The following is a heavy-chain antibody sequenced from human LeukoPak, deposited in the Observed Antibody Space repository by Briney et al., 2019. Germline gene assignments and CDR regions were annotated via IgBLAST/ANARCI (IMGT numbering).Heavy chain of an antibody. CDR3: AKDHEDYDSSGYGLFDY. J-gene: IGHJ4*02. CDR1: GFTFSSYA. V-gene: IGHV3-30*04. CDR2: ISYDGSNK. D-gene: IGHD3-22*01. Sequence: GGSLRLSCAASGFTFSSYAMHWVRQAPGKGLEWVAVISYDGSNKYYADSVKGRFTISRDNSKNTLYLQMNSLRAEDTAVYYCAKDHEDYDSSGYGLFDYWGQGTLVTVSS.